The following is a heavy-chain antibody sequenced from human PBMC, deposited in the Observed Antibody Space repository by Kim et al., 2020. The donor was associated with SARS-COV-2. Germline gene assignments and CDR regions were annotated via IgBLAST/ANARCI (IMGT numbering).Heavy chain of an antibody. CDR3: ASLTTVTTSRDY. CDR1: GFTFSSYA. J-gene: IGHJ4*02. Sequence: GGSLRLSCAASGFTFSSYAMHWVRQAPGKGLEWVAVISYDGSNKYYVDSVKGRFTISRDNSKNTLYLQMNSLRAEDTAVYYCASLTTVTTSRDYWGQGTL. V-gene: IGHV3-30*04. D-gene: IGHD4-17*01. CDR2: ISYDGSNK.